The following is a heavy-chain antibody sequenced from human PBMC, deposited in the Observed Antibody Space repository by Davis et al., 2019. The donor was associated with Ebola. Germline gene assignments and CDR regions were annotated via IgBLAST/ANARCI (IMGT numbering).Heavy chain of an antibody. Sequence: GESLKISCAASGFTFRSYDMHWVRQATGKGLEWVSAIGAVGDTYYPGSVQGRFTISRENAKNSLYLQMNSLRAGDTAVYYCARALFGASAFDIWGQGTMVTVSS. D-gene: IGHD2-21*01. V-gene: IGHV3-13*01. CDR3: ARALFGASAFDI. CDR2: IGAVGDT. CDR1: GFTFRSYD. J-gene: IGHJ3*02.